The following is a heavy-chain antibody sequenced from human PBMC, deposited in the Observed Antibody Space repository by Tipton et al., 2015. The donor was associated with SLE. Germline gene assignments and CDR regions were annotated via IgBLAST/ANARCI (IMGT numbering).Heavy chain of an antibody. Sequence: TLSLTCAVYGGSFSGYYWSWIRQPPGKGLEWIGYIYYSGSTYYNPSLKSRVTISVDTSKNQFSLKLSSVTAADTAVYYCARGGDSSGWSFDYWGQGTLVTVSS. CDR3: ARGGDSSGWSFDY. CDR2: IYYSGST. CDR1: GGSFSGYY. V-gene: IGHV4-34*01. J-gene: IGHJ4*02. D-gene: IGHD6-19*01.